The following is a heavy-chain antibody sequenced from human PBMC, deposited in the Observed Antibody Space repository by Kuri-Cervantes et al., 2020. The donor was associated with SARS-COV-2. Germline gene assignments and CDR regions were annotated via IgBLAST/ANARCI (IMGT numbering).Heavy chain of an antibody. CDR2: ISAYNGNT. J-gene: IGHJ4*02. Sequence: ASVKVSCKASGYTFTSYDINWVRQAPGQGLEWMGWISAYNGNTNYAQKLQGRVTMTTDTSTSTAYMELRSLRSDDTAVYYCARDSRGTSGWYYFDYLGQGTLVTVSS. D-gene: IGHD6-19*01. V-gene: IGHV1-18*01. CDR1: GYTFTSYD. CDR3: ARDSRGTSGWYYFDY.